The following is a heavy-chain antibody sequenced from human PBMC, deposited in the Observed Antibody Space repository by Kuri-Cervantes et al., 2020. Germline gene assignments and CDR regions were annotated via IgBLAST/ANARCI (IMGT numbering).Heavy chain of an antibody. CDR3: ARHHDSGSYPEYYFDY. Sequence: SETLSLTCAVSGGSISSSNWWSWVRQPPGKGLEWIGEIYHSGSTNYNPSLKIRVTISVDTSKNQFSLKLSSVTAADTAVYYCARHHDSGSYPEYYFDYWGQGTLVTVSS. J-gene: IGHJ4*02. CDR1: GGSISSSNW. CDR2: IYHSGST. D-gene: IGHD1-26*01. V-gene: IGHV4-4*02.